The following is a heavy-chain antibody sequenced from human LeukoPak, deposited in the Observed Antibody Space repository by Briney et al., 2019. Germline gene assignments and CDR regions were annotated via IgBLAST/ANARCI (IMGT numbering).Heavy chain of an antibody. Sequence: GGSLRLSCAASGFTFSSYTMNWVRQAPGKGLEWISFVGTSSGNTYYSDSVKGRFTISRDSSKNSLYLHMSNLRVEHTAVYFCARDHRYPFDTWGQGNLVTVSS. D-gene: IGHD1-26*01. J-gene: IGHJ4*02. CDR1: GFTFSSYT. CDR3: ARDHRYPFDT. V-gene: IGHV3-48*01. CDR2: VGTSSGNT.